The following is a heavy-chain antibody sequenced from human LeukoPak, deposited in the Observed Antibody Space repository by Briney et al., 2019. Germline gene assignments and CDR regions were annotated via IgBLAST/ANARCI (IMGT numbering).Heavy chain of an antibody. CDR1: GFTFSDYY. V-gene: IGHV3-11*01. CDR2: ISSSGSTM. CDR3: ARESYYDSSGYYGHGDY. J-gene: IGHJ4*02. D-gene: IGHD3-22*01. Sequence: GGSLRLSCAASGFTFSDYYMSWIRQAPGKGLEWVSYISSSGSTMYYADSVKGRFTISRDNAKNSLYLQMNSLRAEDTAVYYCARESYYDSSGYYGHGDYWGQGTLVTVSS.